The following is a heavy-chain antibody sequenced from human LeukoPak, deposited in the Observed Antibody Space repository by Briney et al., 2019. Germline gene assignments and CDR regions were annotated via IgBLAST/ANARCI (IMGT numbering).Heavy chain of an antibody. V-gene: IGHV3-30*03. CDR1: GFTFSSYG. D-gene: IGHD4-17*01. CDR3: ARDYRHDYGDYFDY. CDR2: ISYDGSN. J-gene: IGHJ4*02. Sequence: GGSLRLSCAASGFTFSSYGMHWVRQAPGKGLEWVAVISYDGSNNYADSVKGRFTISRDNSKNTLYLQMNSLRAEDTAVYYCARDYRHDYGDYFDYWGQGTLVTVSS.